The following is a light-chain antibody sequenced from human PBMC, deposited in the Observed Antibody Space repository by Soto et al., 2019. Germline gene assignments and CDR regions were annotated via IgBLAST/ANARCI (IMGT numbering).Light chain of an antibody. CDR1: QTISSW. V-gene: IGKV1-5*03. J-gene: IGKJ5*01. CDR2: KAS. Sequence: DIQMTQSPSTLSGSVGDRVTITCRASQTISSWLAWYQQKPGKAPKLLIYKASTLKSGVPSRFSGSGSGTEFTLTISSLQPDDFAVYYCQQYGSSPRTFGQGTRLEI. CDR3: QQYGSSPRT.